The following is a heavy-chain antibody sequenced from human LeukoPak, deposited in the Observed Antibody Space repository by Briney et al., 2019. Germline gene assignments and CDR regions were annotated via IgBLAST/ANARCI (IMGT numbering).Heavy chain of an antibody. Sequence: SVKVSCKASGGTFSSYAISWVRQAPGQGLEWMGGIIPIFSTANYAQKFQGRVTITADESTSTAYMELSSLRSEDTAVYYCAREPYNWNDEGGGDLDAFDIWGQGTMVTVSS. J-gene: IGHJ3*02. CDR2: IIPIFSTA. CDR1: GGTFSSYA. D-gene: IGHD1-1*01. CDR3: AREPYNWNDEGGGDLDAFDI. V-gene: IGHV1-69*13.